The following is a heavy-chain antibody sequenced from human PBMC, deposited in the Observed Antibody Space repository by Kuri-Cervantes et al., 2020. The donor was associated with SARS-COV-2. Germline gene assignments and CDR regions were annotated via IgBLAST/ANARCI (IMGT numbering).Heavy chain of an antibody. CDR1: GYTFTGHY. J-gene: IGHJ4*02. D-gene: IGHD3-3*01. V-gene: IGHV1-2*02. Sequence: ASVKVSCKASGYTFTGHYMHWMRQAPGQGLEWMGWINPNTGGTNYAQKFQGRVTMTRDTSIRTAYMELSRLRSDDTAVYYCARDLFEKTYDFWSGIFDYWGQGTLVTVSS. CDR3: ARDLFEKTYDFWSGIFDY. CDR2: INPNTGGT.